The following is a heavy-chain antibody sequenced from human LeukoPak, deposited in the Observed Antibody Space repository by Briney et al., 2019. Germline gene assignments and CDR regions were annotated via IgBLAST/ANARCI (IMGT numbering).Heavy chain of an antibody. V-gene: IGHV3-11*04. D-gene: IGHD2-15*01. CDR1: GFTFSVYY. J-gene: IGHJ6*03. CDR2: ISGSGSTI. Sequence: GGSLRLSCAASGFTFSVYYMSWIRQAPGKGLEWVSYISGSGSTIYYADSVKGRFTISRDNAKNSLYLQMNSLRAEDTAVYYCARPRGPYYYYMDVWGKGTTVTVSS. CDR3: ARPRGPYYYYMDV.